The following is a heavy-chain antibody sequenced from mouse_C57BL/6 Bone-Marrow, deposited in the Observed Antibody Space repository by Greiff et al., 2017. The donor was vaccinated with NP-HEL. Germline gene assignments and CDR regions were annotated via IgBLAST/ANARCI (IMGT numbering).Heavy chain of an antibody. J-gene: IGHJ2*01. CDR1: GFTFSSYG. D-gene: IGHD3-2*02. CDR3: ARHQGSDYFDY. V-gene: IGHV5-6*01. Sequence: EVQLQESGGDLVKPGGSLKLSCAASGFTFSSYGMSWVRQTPDKRLEWVATISSGGSYTYYPDSVKGRFTISRDNAKNTLYLQMSSLKSEDTAMYYCARHQGSDYFDYWGQGTTLTVSS. CDR2: ISSGGSYT.